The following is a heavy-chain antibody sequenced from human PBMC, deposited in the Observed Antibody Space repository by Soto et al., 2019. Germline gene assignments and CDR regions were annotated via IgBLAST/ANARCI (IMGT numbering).Heavy chain of an antibody. Sequence: SETLSLTCTVSGGSVSSGSYYWSWIRQPPGKGLEWIGYIYYSGSTNYNPSLESRVTISVDTSKNQFSLKLSSVTAADTAVYYCARDQGLSGYTNYYYYYGMDVWGQGTTVTVSS. CDR3: ARDQGLSGYTNYYYYYGMDV. V-gene: IGHV4-61*01. CDR2: IYYSGST. D-gene: IGHD3-22*01. J-gene: IGHJ6*02. CDR1: GGSVSSGSYY.